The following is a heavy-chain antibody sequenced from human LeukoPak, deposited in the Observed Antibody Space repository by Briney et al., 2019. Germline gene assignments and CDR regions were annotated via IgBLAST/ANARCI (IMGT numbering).Heavy chain of an antibody. CDR2: ISGSGGGT. V-gene: IGHV3-23*01. CDR3: ARGVDTSGYNPIDY. J-gene: IGHJ4*02. Sequence: GGSLRLSCAASGFTFSTYAMSWVRQTPEKGLEWVSTISGSGGGTYYADSVRGRFTISRDDSRNTLYLQMKSLRAEDTAVYYCARGVDTSGYNPIDYWGQGILVTVSS. D-gene: IGHD3-22*01. CDR1: GFTFSTYA.